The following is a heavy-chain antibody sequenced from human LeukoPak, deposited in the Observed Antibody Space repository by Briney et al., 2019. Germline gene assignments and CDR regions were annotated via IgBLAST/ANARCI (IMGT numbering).Heavy chain of an antibody. CDR1: GFTFSSYA. D-gene: IGHD6-13*01. CDR2: ISSNGGST. J-gene: IGHJ4*02. Sequence: PGGSLRLSCSASGFTFSSYAMHWVRQAPGKGLEYVSAISSNGGSTYYADSVKGRFTISRDNSKNTLYLQMSSLRAEATAVYYCVKEEQQLDPYYFDYWGQGTLVTVSS. CDR3: VKEEQQLDPYYFDY. V-gene: IGHV3-64D*06.